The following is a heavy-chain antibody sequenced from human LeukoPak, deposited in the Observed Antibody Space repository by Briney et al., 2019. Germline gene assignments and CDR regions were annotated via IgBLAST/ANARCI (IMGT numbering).Heavy chain of an antibody. CDR1: GFTFSSYA. J-gene: IGHJ6*02. V-gene: IGHV3-23*01. CDR3: AKETGTDYGMDV. CDR2: INTGGSST. Sequence: PGGSLRLSCAASGFTFSSYAMSWVRQAPGKGLEWVSAINTGGSSTYYADSVKGRFSISRDNSKNTLYLQMNSLRGEDTAVYYCAKETGTDYGMDVWGQGTPVTVSS. D-gene: IGHD1-14*01.